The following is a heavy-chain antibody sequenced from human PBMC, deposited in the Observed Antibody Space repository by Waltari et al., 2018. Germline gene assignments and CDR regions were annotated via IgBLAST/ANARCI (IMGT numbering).Heavy chain of an antibody. D-gene: IGHD1-7*01. J-gene: IGHJ4*02. Sequence: EVQLVESGGGLVQPGGSLKLSCAASGFTFSGSAMHWVRQASGKGLEWVGRNRSKANSYATAYAASVKGRFTISRDDSKNTAYLQMNSLKTEDTAVYYCTLELRSSDYWGQGTLVTVSS. CDR3: TLELRSSDY. CDR1: GFTFSGSA. CDR2: NRSKANSYAT. V-gene: IGHV3-73*02.